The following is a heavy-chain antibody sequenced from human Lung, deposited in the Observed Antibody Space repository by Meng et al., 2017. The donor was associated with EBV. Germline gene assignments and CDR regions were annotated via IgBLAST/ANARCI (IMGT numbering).Heavy chain of an antibody. CDR2: TYYRSKWYN. V-gene: IGHV6-1*01. Sequence: QGQLQQSGPGLVKPSQTLSLTCVISGDSVSRSSAAWTWIRQSPSRGLEWLGRTYYRSKWYNDYAVFVKSRITINPDTSKNQFSLQLNSVTPEDTAVYYCARGATSAFDLWGRGTLVTVSS. CDR3: ARGATSAFDL. CDR1: GDSVSRSSAA. J-gene: IGHJ2*01.